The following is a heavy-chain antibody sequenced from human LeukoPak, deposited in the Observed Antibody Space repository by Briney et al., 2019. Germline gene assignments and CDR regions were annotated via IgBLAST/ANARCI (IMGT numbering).Heavy chain of an antibody. D-gene: IGHD6-13*01. J-gene: IGHJ4*02. Sequence: SETLSLTCTVSGGSITDYYWTWIRQSPEKGLEWIGYIHHSGSSNYKSSLRSRVTISVDKSKNQFSLKLSSVTAADTAVYYCASAEPRGSSWYPYWGQGTLVTVSS. CDR2: IHHSGSS. CDR3: ASAEPRGSSWYPY. CDR1: GGSITDYY. V-gene: IGHV4-59*12.